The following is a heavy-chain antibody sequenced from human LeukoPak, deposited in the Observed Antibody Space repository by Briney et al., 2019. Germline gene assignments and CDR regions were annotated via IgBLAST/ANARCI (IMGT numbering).Heavy chain of an antibody. D-gene: IGHD1-26*01. Sequence: PGGSLRLSCAASGFTFSNHAMSWVRQAPGKGLEWVSTISGSGDSTYYADSVEGRFTISRDISKNTLYLQMNSLRAEDTAVYYCAKGIRGSYYYFDFWGQGTLVTVSS. V-gene: IGHV3-23*01. CDR1: GFTFSNHA. CDR3: AKGIRGSYYYFDF. J-gene: IGHJ4*02. CDR2: ISGSGDST.